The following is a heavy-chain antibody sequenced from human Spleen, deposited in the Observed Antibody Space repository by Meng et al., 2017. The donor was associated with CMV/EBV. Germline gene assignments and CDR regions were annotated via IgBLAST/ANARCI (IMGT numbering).Heavy chain of an antibody. CDR3: ARGTWFGEMDV. J-gene: IGHJ6*02. CDR1: GGSVSSGSYY. V-gene: IGHV4-61*01. CDR2: IYYTGST. Sequence: SETLSLTCTVSGGSVSSGSYYWSWIRQPPGKGLEWIGYIYYTGSTHYNSALTSRVTISVDTSKNQFSLNLTSVTAADTALYYCARGTWFGEMDVWGQGTTVTVSS. D-gene: IGHD3-10*01.